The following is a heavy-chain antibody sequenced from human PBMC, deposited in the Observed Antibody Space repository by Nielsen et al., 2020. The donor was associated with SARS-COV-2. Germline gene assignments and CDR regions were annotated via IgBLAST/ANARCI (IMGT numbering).Heavy chain of an antibody. V-gene: IGHV3-20*01. CDR1: RFTFDDYG. CDR2: VTRNGLNT. J-gene: IGHJ6*01. CDR3: TLLQEHL. Sequence: GESLKISCAASRFTFDDYGMSWVRQLPGKGLEWVSGVTRNGLNTDYADSVKGRFTISRDNAKNSLHLQMNSLHQGPIGLPPGTLLQEHLWG.